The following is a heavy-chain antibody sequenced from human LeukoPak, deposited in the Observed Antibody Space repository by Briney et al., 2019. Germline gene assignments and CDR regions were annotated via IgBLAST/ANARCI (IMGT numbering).Heavy chain of an antibody. CDR2: INHSGST. CDR3: ARGGYGSGKGYFDY. CDR1: GGSFSGYY. V-gene: IGHV4-34*01. J-gene: IGHJ4*02. Sequence: KTSETQSLTCAAYGGSFSGYYWNWTRQPPGKGLEWIGEINHSGSTNYNPSLKSRVTISVDTSKNQFSLKLSSVTAADTAVYYCARGGYGSGKGYFDYWGQGTLVTVSS. D-gene: IGHD3-10*01.